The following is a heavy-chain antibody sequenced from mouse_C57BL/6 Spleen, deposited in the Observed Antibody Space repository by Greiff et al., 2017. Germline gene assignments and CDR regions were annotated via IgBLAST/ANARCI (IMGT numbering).Heavy chain of an antibody. CDR1: GYSITSGYY. V-gene: IGHV3-6*01. Sequence: EVQLVESGPGLVKPSQSLSLTCSVTGYSITSGYYWNWIRQFPGNKLEWMGYISYDGSNNYNPSLKNRISITRDTSKNQFFLKLNSVTTEDTATYYCARDQEITTGYYYAMDYWGQGTSVTVSS. D-gene: IGHD2-4*01. CDR3: ARDQEITTGYYYAMDY. J-gene: IGHJ4*01. CDR2: ISYDGSN.